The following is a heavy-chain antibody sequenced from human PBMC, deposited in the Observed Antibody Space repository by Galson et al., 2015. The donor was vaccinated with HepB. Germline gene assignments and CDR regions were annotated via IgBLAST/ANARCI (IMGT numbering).Heavy chain of an antibody. D-gene: IGHD2-2*01. CDR3: ARDRCSSTSCNDVYYGMDV. Sequence: SLRLSCAASGFTFSSYAMHWVRQAPGKGLEWVAVISYDGSNKYYADSVKGRFTISRDNSKNTLYLQMNSLRAEDTAVYYCARDRCSSTSCNDVYYGMDVWGQGTTVTVSS. CDR2: ISYDGSNK. V-gene: IGHV3-30-3*01. J-gene: IGHJ6*02. CDR1: GFTFSSYA.